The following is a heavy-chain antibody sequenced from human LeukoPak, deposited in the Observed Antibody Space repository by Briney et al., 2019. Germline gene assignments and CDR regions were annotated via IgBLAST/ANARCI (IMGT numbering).Heavy chain of an antibody. Sequence: SETLSLTCTVSGGSISSYYWSWIRQPPGKGLEWIGYIYYSGSTNYNPSLKSRVTISVDTSKNQFSLKLSSVTAADTAVYYRARGQRLEYCTSTSCRSDYFDYWGQGTLVTVSS. J-gene: IGHJ4*02. CDR3: ARGQRLEYCTSTSCRSDYFDY. CDR1: GGSISSYY. V-gene: IGHV4-59*01. CDR2: IYYSGST. D-gene: IGHD2-2*01.